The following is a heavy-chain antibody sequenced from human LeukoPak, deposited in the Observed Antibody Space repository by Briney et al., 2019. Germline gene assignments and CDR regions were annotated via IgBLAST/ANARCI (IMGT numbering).Heavy chain of an antibody. CDR1: GYSISSGYY. CDR2: IYHSGST. D-gene: IGHD3-10*01. J-gene: IGHJ6*03. Sequence: SETLSLTCTVSGYSISSGYYWGWTRQPPGKGLEWIGSIYHSGSTYYNPSLKSRVTISVDKSKNQFSLKLSSVTAADTAVYYCARDAVPLLLWFGELLSSSGVSYYYYYYMDVWGKGTTVTVSS. CDR3: ARDAVPLLLWFGELLSSSGVSYYYYYYMDV. V-gene: IGHV4-38-2*02.